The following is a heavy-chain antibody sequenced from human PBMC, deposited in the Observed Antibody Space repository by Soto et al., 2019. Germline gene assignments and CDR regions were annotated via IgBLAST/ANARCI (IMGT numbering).Heavy chain of an antibody. Sequence: SETLSLTCTVSGGSISSYYWSWIRQPPGKGLEWIGYIYYSGSTNYNPSLKSRVTISVDTSKNQFSLKLSSVTAADTAVYYCASIPLPGWSVPNNWGQGTLDTVSS. CDR2: IYYSGST. V-gene: IGHV4-59*13. J-gene: IGHJ4*02. CDR3: ASIPLPGWSVPNN. CDR1: GGSISSYY. D-gene: IGHD3-3*01.